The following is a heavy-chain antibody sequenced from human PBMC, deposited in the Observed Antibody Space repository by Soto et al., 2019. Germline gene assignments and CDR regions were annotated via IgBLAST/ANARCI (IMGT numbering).Heavy chain of an antibody. CDR3: TTEQGGSYDSWFDP. J-gene: IGHJ5*02. V-gene: IGHV3-21*01. CDR1: FTVSMYS. D-gene: IGHD1-26*01. Sequence: EVQVVESGGGLVQPGGSLRLSCSFTVSMYSMNWVRQAPGKGLEWVASISSGGSYIKYADSVKGRFTISRDNAKNSVSLQMNSLRVDDTAVYFCTTEQGGSYDSWFDPWGQGTLVTVSS. CDR2: ISSGGSYI.